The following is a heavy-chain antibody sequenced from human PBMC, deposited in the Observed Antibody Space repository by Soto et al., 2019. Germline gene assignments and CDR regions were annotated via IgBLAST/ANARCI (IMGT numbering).Heavy chain of an antibody. CDR2: ISGTAEYT. D-gene: IGHD6-13*01. CDR3: AKDSLPSIPAAGTVY. J-gene: IGHJ4*02. Sequence: GGSLRLSCVDSGFTFSHYAMSWVRQAPGKGLEWVAVISGTAEYTEHAESVKGRFTISRENSKNTLYRQMNSLRAEDTAVYYCAKDSLPSIPAAGTVYWGQGTLVTVSS. V-gene: IGHV3-23*01. CDR1: GFTFSHYA.